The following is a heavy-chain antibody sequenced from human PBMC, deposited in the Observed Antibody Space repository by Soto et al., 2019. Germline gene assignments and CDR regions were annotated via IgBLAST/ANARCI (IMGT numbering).Heavy chain of an antibody. CDR1: GFTFSSYG. V-gene: IGHV3-33*01. D-gene: IGHD6-13*01. J-gene: IGHJ4*02. CDR3: ARGMEQHQYYFDY. CDR2: IWYDGTNE. Sequence: GGSLRLSCAASGFTFSSYGMHWVRQAPGKGLEWVAIIWYDGTNENYAGSVRGRFTISRDNSKNTLDLQMNSLRAEDTAVYYCARGMEQHQYYFDYWGQGTLVTVSS.